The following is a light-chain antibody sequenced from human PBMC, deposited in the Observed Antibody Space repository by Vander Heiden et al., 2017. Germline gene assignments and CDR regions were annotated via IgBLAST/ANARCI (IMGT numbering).Light chain of an antibody. Sequence: DIVMTQSPAPLSVSLGERATINCKSSQSVLYISNNKNYLAWYQQRPGQPPKLLIYWASTRESGVPDRFSGSGSGTDFTLTISSLQAEDVAVYYCQQFYSTPTFGQGTRVEIQ. J-gene: IGKJ1*01. V-gene: IGKV4-1*01. CDR1: QSVLYISNNKNY. CDR2: WAS. CDR3: QQFYSTPT.